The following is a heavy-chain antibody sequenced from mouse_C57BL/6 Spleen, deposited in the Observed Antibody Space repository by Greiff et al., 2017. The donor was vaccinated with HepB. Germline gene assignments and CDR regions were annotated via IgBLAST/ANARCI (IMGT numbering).Heavy chain of an antibody. D-gene: IGHD1-1*01. V-gene: IGHV5-17*01. CDR1: GFTFSDYG. J-gene: IGHJ4*01. CDR2: ISSGSSTI. CDR3: ARKPVVATRYYAMDY. Sequence: DVMLVESGGGLVKPGGSLKLSCAASGFTFSDYGMHWVRQAPEKGLEWVAYISSGSSTIYYADTVKGRFTISRDNAKNTLFLQMTSLRSEDTAMYYCARKPVVATRYYAMDYWGQGTSVTVSS.